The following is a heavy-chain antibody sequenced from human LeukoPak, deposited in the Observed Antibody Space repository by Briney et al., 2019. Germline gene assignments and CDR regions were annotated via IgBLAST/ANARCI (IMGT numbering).Heavy chain of an antibody. CDR3: AKDPEPYDFHYFDY. Sequence: GGSLRLSCATSGFAFSSYAMSWVRQAPGKGLEWVSTISNNGGSTYYADSVKGRFTISRDNSRNTLYLHLKSLRAEDTAVYFCAKDPEPYDFHYFDYWGQGTLVTVPS. CDR1: GFAFSSYA. D-gene: IGHD3-3*01. CDR2: ISNNGGST. J-gene: IGHJ4*02. V-gene: IGHV3-23*01.